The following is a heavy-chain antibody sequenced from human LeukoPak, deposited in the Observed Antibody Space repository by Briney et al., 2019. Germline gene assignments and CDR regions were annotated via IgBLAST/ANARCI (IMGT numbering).Heavy chain of an antibody. Sequence: GESLKIPCKASGYRFTTYWIGWVCQMPGKGLEWMGIIYPGDSDTRYSPSFEGQVTISADKSITTAYLQWSSLKASDTAMYYCARQITDQSSGYDSIDYWGQGTLVTVSS. J-gene: IGHJ4*02. CDR1: GYRFTTYW. V-gene: IGHV5-51*01. CDR2: IYPGDSDT. D-gene: IGHD5-12*01. CDR3: ARQITDQSSGYDSIDY.